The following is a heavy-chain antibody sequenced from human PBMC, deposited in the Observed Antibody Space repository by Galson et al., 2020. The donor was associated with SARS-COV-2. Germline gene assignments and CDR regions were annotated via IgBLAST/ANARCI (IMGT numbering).Heavy chain of an antibody. D-gene: IGHD6-6*01. J-gene: IGHJ6*03. CDR3: ARVFVGYYYYMDG. CDR1: GFTFSSYA. V-gene: IGHV3-30*01. Sequence: GESLKISCAASGFTFSSYAMHWVRQAPGKGLEWVAVISYDGSNKYYADSVKGRFTISRDNSKNTLYLQMNSLRAEDTAVYYCARVFVGYYYYMDGWGKGTTVTVSS. CDR2: ISYDGSNK.